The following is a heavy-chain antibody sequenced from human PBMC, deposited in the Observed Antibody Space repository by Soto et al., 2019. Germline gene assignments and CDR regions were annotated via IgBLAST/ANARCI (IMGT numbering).Heavy chain of an antibody. J-gene: IGHJ4*02. D-gene: IGHD3-10*01. CDR3: AKIAGGG. CDR2: MSGSGGST. CDR1: GFTFNAYA. V-gene: IGHV3-23*01. Sequence: EVPLLESGGGLVQPGGSLRLSCAASGFTFNAYALSWVRQAPGKGLEWVSTMSGSGGSTYYADSVKGRFTISRDNSKNTLYLQMNSLRAEDTAVYYCAKIAGGGWGQGTLVTVSS.